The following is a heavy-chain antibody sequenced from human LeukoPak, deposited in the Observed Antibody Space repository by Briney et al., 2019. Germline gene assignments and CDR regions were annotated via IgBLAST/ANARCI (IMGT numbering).Heavy chain of an antibody. J-gene: IGHJ4*02. CDR3: ARQGVVTYFDY. CDR2: IYTSGST. Sequence: SETLSLTCTVSGGSISSYYWSWIRQPPGKGLEWIGYIYTSGSTNYNPSLKSRVTISVDTSKNQFSLKLSSVTAADTAVYYCARQGVVTYFDYWGQGTLVTVSS. D-gene: IGHD2-21*02. CDR1: GGSISSYY. V-gene: IGHV4-4*09.